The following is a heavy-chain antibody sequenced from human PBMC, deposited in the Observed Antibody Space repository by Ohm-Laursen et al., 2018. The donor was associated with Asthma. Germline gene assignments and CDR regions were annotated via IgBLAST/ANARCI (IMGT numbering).Heavy chain of an antibody. D-gene: IGHD6-19*01. CDR1: GFTFRSYA. Sequence: SLRLSCSASGFTFRSYAMHWVRQAPGKGLEWVAVGGSYYDGGLKYYADSVNGRFTVSRDDSKNTLYLQMNSLRAEDTAVYYCAKDLGAVADYYYYGMDVWGQGTTVTVSS. J-gene: IGHJ6*02. V-gene: IGHV3-30-3*01. CDR2: GGSYYDGGLK. CDR3: AKDLGAVADYYYYGMDV.